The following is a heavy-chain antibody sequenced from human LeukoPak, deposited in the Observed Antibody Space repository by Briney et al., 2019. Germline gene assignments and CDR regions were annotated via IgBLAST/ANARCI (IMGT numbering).Heavy chain of an antibody. CDR2: ISSSSTI. V-gene: IGHV3-48*02. D-gene: IGHD3-22*01. CDR1: GFTFSSYS. CDR3: ARDSAYYYDSSGYYSY. Sequence: GGSLRLSCAASGFTFSSYSMNWVRQAPGKGLEWVSYISSSSTIYYADSVKGRFTTSRDNAKNSLYLQMNSLRDEDTAVYYCARDSAYYYDSSGYYSYWGQGTLVTVSS. J-gene: IGHJ4*02.